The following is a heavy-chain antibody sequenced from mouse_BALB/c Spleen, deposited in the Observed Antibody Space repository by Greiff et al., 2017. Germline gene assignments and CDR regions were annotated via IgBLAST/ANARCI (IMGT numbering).Heavy chain of an antibody. Sequence: EVNVVESGGGLVQPGGSRKLSCAASGFTFSSFGMHWVRQAPEKGLEWVAYISSGSSTIYYADTVKGRFTISRDNPKNTLFLQMTSLRSEDTAMYYCARRTTTNAMDYWGQGTSVTVSS. V-gene: IGHV5-17*02. D-gene: IGHD1-2*01. CDR2: ISSGSSTI. CDR1: GFTFSSFG. CDR3: ARRTTTNAMDY. J-gene: IGHJ4*01.